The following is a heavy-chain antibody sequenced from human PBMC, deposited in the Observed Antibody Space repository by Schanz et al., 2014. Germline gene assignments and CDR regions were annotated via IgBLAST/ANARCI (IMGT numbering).Heavy chain of an antibody. Sequence: QVQLVQSGAEVKKPGASVKVSCKASRYPFTAYYMHWVRQAPGQGLEWMGRINPNTSSTIYARKFQGRVTITADICTSTAYMDLSSLRSDDTAVYYCARDIQYHYDTSGPVGAFDIWGQGTVVTVSS. J-gene: IGHJ3*02. CDR3: ARDIQYHYDTSGPVGAFDI. D-gene: IGHD3-22*01. CDR1: RYPFTAYY. CDR2: INPNTSST. V-gene: IGHV1-2*06.